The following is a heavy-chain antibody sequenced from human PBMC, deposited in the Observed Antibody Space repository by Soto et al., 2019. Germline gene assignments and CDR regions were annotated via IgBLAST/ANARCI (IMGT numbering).Heavy chain of an antibody. D-gene: IGHD1-1*01. V-gene: IGHV4-59*03. CDR1: GGSISSYY. Sequence: SETLSLTCTVSGGSISSYYWSWLRQPPGKGLEWIEYIYYSGSSNYNPSLKSRVTISVDTSKNQFSLKLNSVTAADTAVYYCEIEGHNVRSFDYWGQGALVTVS. CDR3: EIEGHNVRSFDY. CDR2: IYYSGSS. J-gene: IGHJ4*02.